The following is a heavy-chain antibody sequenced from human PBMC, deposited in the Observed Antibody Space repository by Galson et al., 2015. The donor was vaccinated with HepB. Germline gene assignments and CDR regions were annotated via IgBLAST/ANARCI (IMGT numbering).Heavy chain of an antibody. CDR1: GGYVSSKNYY. CDR3: ARRPVQRGLGWFDP. Sequence: ETLSLTCSVSGGYVSSKNYYWGWIRQSPRKGLEWIASIYYNGITYYNPSLKSRTTISVDTSKNHFSLKLRSLTASDTAVYYGARRPVQRGLGWFDPWGQGILVTVSS. CDR2: IYYNGIT. V-gene: IGHV4-39*02. D-gene: IGHD6-25*01. J-gene: IGHJ5*02.